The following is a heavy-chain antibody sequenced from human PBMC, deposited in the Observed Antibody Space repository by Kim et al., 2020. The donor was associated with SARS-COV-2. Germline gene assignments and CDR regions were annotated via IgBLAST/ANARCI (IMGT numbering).Heavy chain of an antibody. CDR3: ARRYYYDSSGYYHWYFDL. V-gene: IGHV5-10-1*01. J-gene: IGHJ2*01. CDR1: GYSFTSYW. CDR2: IDPSDSYT. Sequence: GESLKISCKGSGYSFTSYWISWVRQMPGKGLEWMGRIDPSDSYTNYSPSFQGHVTISADKSISTAYLQWSSLKASDTAMYYCARRYYYDSSGYYHWYFDLWGRGTLVTVSS. D-gene: IGHD3-22*01.